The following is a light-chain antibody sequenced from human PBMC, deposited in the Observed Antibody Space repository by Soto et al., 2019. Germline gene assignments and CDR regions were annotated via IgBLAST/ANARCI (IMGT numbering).Light chain of an antibody. CDR1: QSISSW. J-gene: IGKJ1*01. CDR2: AAS. Sequence: DIQMTHSPSTLSGFVVDRVTITFRASQSISSWLAWYQQKPGKAPKLLIFAASSLQSGVPSRLSGSRSGQDFTLTISSLQPEDFATYYCQQSYSSPPTCGQGNTV. CDR3: QQSYSSPPT. V-gene: IGKV1-39*01.